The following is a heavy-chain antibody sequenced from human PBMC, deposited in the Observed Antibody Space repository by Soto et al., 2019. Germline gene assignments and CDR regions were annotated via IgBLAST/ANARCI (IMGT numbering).Heavy chain of an antibody. CDR2: IDPSDSYT. CDR1: GYSFTSYW. V-gene: IGHV5-10-1*01. D-gene: IGHD4-4*01. J-gene: IGHJ6*02. Sequence: PGESLKISCKGSGYSFTSYWISWVRQMPGKGLEWMGRIDPSDSYTNYSPSFQGHVTISADKSISTAYLQWSSLKASDTATYYCARHDYSNYSYYYGMDVWGQGTTVTVSS. CDR3: ARHDYSNYSYYYGMDV.